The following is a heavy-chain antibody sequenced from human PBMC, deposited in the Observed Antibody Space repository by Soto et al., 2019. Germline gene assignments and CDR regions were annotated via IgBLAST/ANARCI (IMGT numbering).Heavy chain of an antibody. CDR3: ARQRRSDYDFWSGPTRDYMDV. J-gene: IGHJ6*03. V-gene: IGHV4-59*08. D-gene: IGHD3-3*01. CDR2: IYYSGST. Sequence: SETLSLTCTVSGGSISSYYWSWIRQPPGKGLEWIGYIYYSGSTNYNPSLKSRVTISVDTSKNQFSLKLSSVTAADTAVYYCARQRRSDYDFWSGPTRDYMDVWAKGPRSPSP. CDR1: GGSISSYY.